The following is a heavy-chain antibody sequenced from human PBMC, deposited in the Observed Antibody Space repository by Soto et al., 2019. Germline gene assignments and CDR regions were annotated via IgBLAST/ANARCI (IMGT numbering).Heavy chain of an antibody. Sequence: SETLSLTCAVYGGSFSGYYWSWIRQPPGKGLEWIGEINHSGSTNYNPSLKSRVTISVDTSKNQFSLKLSSVTAADTAVYYCARGKYCSSTSCYYYYYYYMDVWGKGTTVTVSS. CDR1: GGSFSGYY. CDR2: INHSGST. CDR3: ARGKYCSSTSCYYYYYYYMDV. V-gene: IGHV4-34*01. D-gene: IGHD2-2*01. J-gene: IGHJ6*03.